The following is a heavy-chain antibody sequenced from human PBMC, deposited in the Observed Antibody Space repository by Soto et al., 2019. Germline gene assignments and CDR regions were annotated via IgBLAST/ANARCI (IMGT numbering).Heavy chain of an antibody. Sequence: QVQLQESGPGLVKPSGTLSLTCAVSGDSISSSAWWTWVRQPPGKGLEWIGEIHHRGGPNYNPSLQSRVTISIDKPKNQFSLKLSPVTAADTAVYYCARDYAGITGATLVWGQGLLVTVSS. V-gene: IGHV4-4*02. CDR2: IHHRGGP. CDR1: GDSISSSAW. J-gene: IGHJ4*02. CDR3: ARDYAGITGATLV. D-gene: IGHD1-20*01.